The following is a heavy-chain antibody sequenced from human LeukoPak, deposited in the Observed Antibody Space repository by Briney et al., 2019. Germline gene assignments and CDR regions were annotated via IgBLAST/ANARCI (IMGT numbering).Heavy chain of an antibody. D-gene: IGHD3-22*01. J-gene: IGHJ5*02. CDR3: ARLGYYYDSSGYYYWFRHWFDP. CDR1: GYTFTSYD. CDR2: MNPNSGNT. V-gene: IGHV1-8*01. Sequence: ASVKVSCKASGYTFTSYDINWVRQATGQGLEWMGWMNPNSGNTGYAQKFQGRVTMTRNTSISTAYMELSSLRSEDTAVYYCARLGYYYDSSGYYYWFRHWFDPWGQGTLVTVSS.